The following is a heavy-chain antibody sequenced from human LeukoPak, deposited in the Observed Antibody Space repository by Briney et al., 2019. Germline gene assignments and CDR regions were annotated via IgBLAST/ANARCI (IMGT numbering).Heavy chain of an antibody. J-gene: IGHJ3*02. CDR2: IKQDGSEK. CDR3: ARKQPGQVNVLDAFDI. V-gene: IGHV3-7*01. Sequence: PGGSLRLSCAASGFTFSSYWMSWVRQAPGKGLEWVANIKQDGSEKYYVDSVKGRFTISRDNAKNSLYLQMNSLRAEDTAVYYCARKQPGQVNVLDAFDIWGQGTMVTVSS. CDR1: GFTFSSYW. D-gene: IGHD2-8*02.